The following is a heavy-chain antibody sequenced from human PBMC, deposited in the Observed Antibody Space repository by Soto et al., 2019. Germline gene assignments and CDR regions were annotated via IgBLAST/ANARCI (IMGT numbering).Heavy chain of an antibody. D-gene: IGHD2-15*01. Sequence: SETLSLTCAVYGGSFSGYFWNWIRQTPGKGLEWIGKVNHNGRNNYNPSLKSRVSISADTSKKQFSLTLTSVTAADTAVYYCVHSPNVAVDHWGHGTLVTVSS. CDR3: VHSPNVAVDH. CDR2: VNHNGRN. CDR1: GGSFSGYF. J-gene: IGHJ4*01. V-gene: IGHV4-34*01.